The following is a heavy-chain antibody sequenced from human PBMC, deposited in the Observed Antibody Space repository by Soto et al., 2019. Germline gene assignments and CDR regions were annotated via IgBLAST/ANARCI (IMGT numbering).Heavy chain of an antibody. V-gene: IGHV1-69*01. Sequence: QVQLVQSGAEVKKPGSSVKVSCTAPGGTFSSYAISWVRQAPGQGLEWVGGIIPIFGTAKYAQEFQGRVTITADESTSTGYMELSSLRAEDTAVYYCARSQGGSSSLDIYYYYYYGMDVWGQGTTVTVSS. J-gene: IGHJ6*02. D-gene: IGHD2-15*01. CDR2: IIPIFGTA. CDR3: ARSQGGSSSLDIYYYYYYGMDV. CDR1: GGTFSSYA.